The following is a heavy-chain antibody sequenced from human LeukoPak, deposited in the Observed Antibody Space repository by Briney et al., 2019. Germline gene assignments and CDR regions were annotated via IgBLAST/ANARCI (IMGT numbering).Heavy chain of an antibody. CDR1: GFTFSSYA. CDR3: AKLTMVGLLGAFDI. V-gene: IGHV3-23*01. J-gene: IGHJ3*02. D-gene: IGHD4/OR15-4a*01. CDR2: ISGSAGSA. Sequence: GGSLRLSCAASGFTFSSYAMSWVRQAPGKGLEWVSAISGSAGSAYYADSVKGRFTISRDNSKNTLYLQMNSLRAEDTALYYCAKLTMVGLLGAFDIWGQGTMVTDSS.